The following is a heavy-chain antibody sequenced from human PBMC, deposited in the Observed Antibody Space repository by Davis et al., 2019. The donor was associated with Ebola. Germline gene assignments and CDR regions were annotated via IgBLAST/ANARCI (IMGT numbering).Heavy chain of an antibody. D-gene: IGHD4-23*01. CDR1: GFTFSSYG. Sequence: PGGSLRLSCAASGFTFSSYGMHWVRQASGKGLEWVGRIRSKANSYATAYAASVKGRFTISRDDSKNTAYLQMNSLKTEDTAVYYCTSTVGGNSDYWGQGTLVTVSS. J-gene: IGHJ4*02. CDR3: TSTVGGNSDY. V-gene: IGHV3-73*01. CDR2: IRSKANSYAT.